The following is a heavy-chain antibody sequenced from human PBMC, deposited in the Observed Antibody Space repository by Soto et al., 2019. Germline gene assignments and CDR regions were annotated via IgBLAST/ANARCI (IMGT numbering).Heavy chain of an antibody. CDR1: GGSISSSNW. J-gene: IGHJ2*01. Sequence: SETLSLTCAVSGGSISSSNWWSWIRQSAGKGLEWIGRIYSTGTTNFNPSPKSRLTMSMDMSKNQVSLNLTSVTAADTAVYYCVRDRADFSSTYYHYFAVWGRGTLVTVST. D-gene: IGHD6-13*01. V-gene: IGHV4-4*07. CDR3: VRDRADFSSTYYHYFAV. CDR2: IYSTGTT.